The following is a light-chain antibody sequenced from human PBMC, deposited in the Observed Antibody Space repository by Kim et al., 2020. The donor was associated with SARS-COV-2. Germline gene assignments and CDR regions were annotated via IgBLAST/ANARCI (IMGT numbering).Light chain of an antibody. CDR1: QDISSW. J-gene: IGKJ4*01. V-gene: IGKV1-12*01. CDR3: QQADTFPPT. CDR2: GAS. Sequence: DIQMTQSPSSVSASVGDRVTITCRASQDISSWLAWYQQKPGKAPKLLISGASNLQSGVPSRFSGSGSVTDFTLTISSLQPEDFATYCCQQADTFPPTFGGGTKVDIK.